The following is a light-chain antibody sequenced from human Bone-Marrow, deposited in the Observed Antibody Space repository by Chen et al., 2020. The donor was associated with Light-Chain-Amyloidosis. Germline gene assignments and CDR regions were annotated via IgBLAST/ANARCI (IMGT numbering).Light chain of an antibody. CDR2: RDT. V-gene: IGLV3-25*03. J-gene: IGLJ2*01. CDR1: DLPTKY. Sequence: SSELTQPPSVSASPGQTARSTCSADDLPTKYAYCYQQKPGQASVLVIHRDTERPSGIAERFSGSSSGTTATLTISGVQAEDEADYHCQSADSSGTYEVIFGGGTKLTVL. CDR3: QSADSSGTYEVI.